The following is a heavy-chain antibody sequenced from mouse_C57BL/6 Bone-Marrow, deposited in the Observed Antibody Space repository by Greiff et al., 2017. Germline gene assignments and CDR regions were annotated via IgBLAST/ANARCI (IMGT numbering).Heavy chain of an antibody. CDR3: ARVYDTQYYYAMDY. J-gene: IGHJ4*01. D-gene: IGHD2-12*01. CDR1: GFTFSSYG. V-gene: IGHV5-6*01. CDR2: INSGGSFT. Sequence: EVMLVESGGDLVKPGGSLKLSCAASGFTFSSYGMSWVRQTPDKRLEWVATINSGGSFTYYSDSVKGRFTISRDNAETTLYLQLSSLKSEDTAMFYGARVYDTQYYYAMDYWGQGTSVTVSS.